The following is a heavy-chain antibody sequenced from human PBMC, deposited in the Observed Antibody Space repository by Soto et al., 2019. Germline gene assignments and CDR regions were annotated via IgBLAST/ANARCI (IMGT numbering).Heavy chain of an antibody. CDR2: IWYDGSNK. Sequence: GGSLRLSCAASGFTFSSYGMHWVRQAPGKGLEWVAVIWYDGSNKYYADSVKGRFTISRDNSKNTLYLQMNSLRAEDTAVYYCARDAYIRGVIIGVDYWGQGTLVTVSS. CDR3: ARDAYIRGVIIGVDY. D-gene: IGHD3-10*01. CDR1: GFTFSSYG. J-gene: IGHJ4*02. V-gene: IGHV3-33*01.